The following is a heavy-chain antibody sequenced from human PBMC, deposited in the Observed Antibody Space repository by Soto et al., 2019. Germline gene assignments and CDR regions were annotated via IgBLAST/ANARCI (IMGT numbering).Heavy chain of an antibody. CDR3: ARSLTEGYCTITGCYTRPLYGMDV. CDR1: GYTFSGYY. D-gene: IGHD2-2*02. J-gene: IGHJ6*02. CDR2: INPNSGGT. Sequence: ASVKVSCKASGYTFSGYYIHWLRQAPGQGLEWMGWINPNSGGTNYAQKFQGRVTVTRDTPTSTAYMELSRLTSDDTAVYYCARSLTEGYCTITGCYTRPLYGMDVWGQGTTVTVSS. V-gene: IGHV1-2*02.